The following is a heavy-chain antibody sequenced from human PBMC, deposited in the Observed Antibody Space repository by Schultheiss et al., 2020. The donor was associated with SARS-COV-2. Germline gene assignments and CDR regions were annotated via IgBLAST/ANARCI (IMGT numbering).Heavy chain of an antibody. V-gene: IGHV3-21*01. CDR3: ARGLLVPAATY. J-gene: IGHJ4*02. CDR2: ISSSSSYI. Sequence: GGSLRLSCAASGFSFSNYSMNWVRQAPGKGLEWVSSISSSSSYIYYADSVKGRFTISRDNAKNSLYLQMNSLRAEDTAVYYCARGLLVPAATYWGQGTLVTVSS. CDR1: GFSFSNYS. D-gene: IGHD2-2*01.